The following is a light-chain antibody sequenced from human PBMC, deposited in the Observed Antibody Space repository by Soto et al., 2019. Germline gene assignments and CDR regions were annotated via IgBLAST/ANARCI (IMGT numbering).Light chain of an antibody. CDR1: QSVNSN. Sequence: EIVMTQSPATLSVSPGETATLSCRASQSVNSNLAWYQQKPGQAPRLLISDASTRAAGLTARFSGSGSGTEFTLTISSLQSEDFAVYFCQQSNNWPKTFGQGTKVEIK. CDR3: QQSNNWPKT. CDR2: DAS. V-gene: IGKV3-15*01. J-gene: IGKJ1*01.